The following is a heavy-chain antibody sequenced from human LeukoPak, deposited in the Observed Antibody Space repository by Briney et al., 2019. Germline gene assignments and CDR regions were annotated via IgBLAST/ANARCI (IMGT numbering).Heavy chain of an antibody. J-gene: IGHJ3*02. V-gene: IGHV4-34*01. CDR3: ARGGRYNIWAFDI. CDR1: GGSFSDYH. CDR2: INHSGGT. D-gene: IGHD5-24*01. Sequence: PSETLSLTCAVSGGSFSDYHWTWIRQPLGKGLEWIGKINHSGGTNYNPSLKSRVTISVFTSQNQFSLKLNSMTAADTAVYYCARGGRYNIWAFDIWGQGTMVTVSS.